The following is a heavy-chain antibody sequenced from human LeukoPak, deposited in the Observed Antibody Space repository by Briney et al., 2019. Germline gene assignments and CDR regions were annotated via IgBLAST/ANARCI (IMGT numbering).Heavy chain of an antibody. CDR2: INHSGDS. J-gene: IGHJ6*03. Sequence: SETLSLICAVYGGSFSGYYWSWIRQPPEKGLEWIGEINHSGDSNYNPSLKSRVTMSVDTSKNQFSLKLSSVTAADTAMYYCVRLGGIYYYYYMEAWGKGTTVTVSS. V-gene: IGHV4-34*01. CDR1: GGSFSGYY. CDR3: VRLGGIYYYYYMEA. D-gene: IGHD1-26*01.